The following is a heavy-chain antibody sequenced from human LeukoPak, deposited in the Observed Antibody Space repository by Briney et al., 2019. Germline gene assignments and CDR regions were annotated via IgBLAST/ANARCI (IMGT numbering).Heavy chain of an antibody. V-gene: IGHV4-59*08. D-gene: IGHD3-10*01. CDR2: IYSTGTT. Sequence: PSETLSLTCTVSGGSISNYYWSWIRQPPGKGLQWIGYIYSTGTTNYNPSLRSRVTISVDTSKNQFSLKLSSVTAADTAVYYCARHKTSSGSYYPYYFDYWGQGTLVTVSS. CDR1: GGSISNYY. CDR3: ARHKTSSGSYYPYYFDY. J-gene: IGHJ4*02.